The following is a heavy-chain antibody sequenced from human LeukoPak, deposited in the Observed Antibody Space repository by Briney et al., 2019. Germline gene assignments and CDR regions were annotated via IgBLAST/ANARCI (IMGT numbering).Heavy chain of an antibody. CDR3: ARGSIAAAASFDY. J-gene: IGHJ4*02. Sequence: SETLSLTCTVSGGSISSYYWSWIRQPPGKGLEWIGYIYYSGSTNYNPSLKSRVTISVDTSKNQFSLKLSSVTAADTAVYDCARGSIAAAASFDYWGQGTLVTVSS. D-gene: IGHD6-13*01. CDR2: IYYSGST. CDR1: GGSISSYY. V-gene: IGHV4-59*01.